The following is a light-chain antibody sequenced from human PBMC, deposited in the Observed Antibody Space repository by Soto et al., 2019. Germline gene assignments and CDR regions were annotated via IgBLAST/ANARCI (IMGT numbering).Light chain of an antibody. CDR2: TAS. CDR1: QGISSY. J-gene: IGKJ1*01. V-gene: IGKV1-9*01. Sequence: DIQLTQSPSFLSASEGDRVTITCRASQGISSYLAWYQQKPGKAPKLLISTASTLQSGVPSRFSGSGSGTEFTLTISSLQPEDFATYYCQQLNNYPRTFGQGTKVEIK. CDR3: QQLNNYPRT.